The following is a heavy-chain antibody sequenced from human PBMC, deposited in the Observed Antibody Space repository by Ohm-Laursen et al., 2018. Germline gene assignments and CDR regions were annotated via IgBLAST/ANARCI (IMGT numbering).Heavy chain of an antibody. CDR1: GLSLSNARMG. D-gene: IGHD3-22*01. Sequence: TQTLTLTRTVSGLSLSNARMGVSWIRQPPGKAPEWLAVIYWNDDKRYSPSLKSRLTITKDTSKNQVVLTMTNMDPVDTATYYCAGTMIFRPDAFDIWGQGTMVTVSS. CDR3: AGTMIFRPDAFDI. CDR2: IYWNDDK. V-gene: IGHV2-5*08. J-gene: IGHJ3*02.